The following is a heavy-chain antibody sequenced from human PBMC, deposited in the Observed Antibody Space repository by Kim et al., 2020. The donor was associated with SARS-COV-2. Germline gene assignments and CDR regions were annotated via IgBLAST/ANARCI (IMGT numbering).Heavy chain of an antibody. CDR3: ARATEDYGDYYYYGMDV. V-gene: IGHV3-74*01. CDR1: GFTFSSYW. J-gene: IGHJ6*02. CDR2: INSDGSST. D-gene: IGHD4-17*01. Sequence: GGSLRLSCAASGFTFSSYWMHWVRQAPGKGLVWVSRINSDGSSTSYADSVKGRFTISRDNAKNTLYLQMNSLRAEDTAVYYCARATEDYGDYYYYGMDVWGQGTTVTVSS.